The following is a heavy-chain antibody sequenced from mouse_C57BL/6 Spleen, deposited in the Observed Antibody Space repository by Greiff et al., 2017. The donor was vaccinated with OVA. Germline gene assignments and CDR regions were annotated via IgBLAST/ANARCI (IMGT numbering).Heavy chain of an antibody. CDR2: ISSGSSTI. CDR1: GFTFSDYG. CDR3: AGRGYGRSYVGWYAMGY. D-gene: IGHD1-1*01. V-gene: IGHV5-17*01. Sequence: EVKLMESGGGLVKPGGSLKLSCAASGFTFSDYGMHWVRQAPEKGLEWVAYISSGSSTIYYADTVKGRFTISRDNAKNTLFLQMTSLRSEDTAMYYCAGRGYGRSYVGWYAMGYWGQGTSVTVAS. J-gene: IGHJ4*01.